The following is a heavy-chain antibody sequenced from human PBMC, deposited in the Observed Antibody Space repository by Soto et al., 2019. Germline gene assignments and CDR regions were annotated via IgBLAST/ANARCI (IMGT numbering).Heavy chain of an antibody. CDR3: TTGNVVGATLLLYYYYYGMDV. CDR1: GFTFSNAW. Sequence: PGGSLRLSCAASGFTFSNAWMSWVRQAPGKGLEWVGRIKSKTDGGTTDYAAPVKGRFTISRDDSKNTLYLQMNSLKTEDTAVYYCTTGNVVGATLLLYYYYYGMDVWGQGTTVTVSS. CDR2: IKSKTDGGTT. V-gene: IGHV3-15*01. D-gene: IGHD1-26*01. J-gene: IGHJ6*02.